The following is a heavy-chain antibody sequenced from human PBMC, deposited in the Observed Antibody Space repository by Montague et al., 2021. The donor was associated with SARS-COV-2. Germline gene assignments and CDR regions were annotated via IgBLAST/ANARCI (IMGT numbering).Heavy chain of an antibody. V-gene: IGHV3-48*03. CDR3: ARGADCSGSSCCAGSPYYYGLDV. D-gene: IGHD2-2*01. Sequence: SLRLSCAASGFTFSSYEMNWVRQAPGKGLEWLSHISSSGSTTYDADSVKGRFTISRDNAKNSLYLQMNNLRAEDTALYYCARGADCSGSSCCAGSPYYYGLDVWGQGTTVTVSS. CDR2: ISSSGSTT. J-gene: IGHJ6*02. CDR1: GFTFSSYE.